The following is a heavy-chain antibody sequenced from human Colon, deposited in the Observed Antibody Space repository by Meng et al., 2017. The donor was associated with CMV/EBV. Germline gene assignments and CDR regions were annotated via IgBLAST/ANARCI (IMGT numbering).Heavy chain of an antibody. Sequence: GESLKISCAASGFTFSTYWMSWVRQAPGKGLEWVANIKQDGSEKHYVDSVEGRFTISRDNAKNSLYLQMDSLRADDTAVYYCARDGVRITIFGVDLYGMDVWGQGTAVTVSS. CDR1: GFTFSTYW. CDR3: ARDGVRITIFGVDLYGMDV. CDR2: IKQDGSEK. D-gene: IGHD3-3*01. J-gene: IGHJ6*02. V-gene: IGHV3-7*01.